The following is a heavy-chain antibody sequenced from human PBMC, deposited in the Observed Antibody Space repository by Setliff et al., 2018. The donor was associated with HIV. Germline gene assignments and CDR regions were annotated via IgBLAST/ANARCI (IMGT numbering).Heavy chain of an antibody. V-gene: IGHV5-10-1*01. CDR2: IDPGDSYT. D-gene: IGHD3-16*01. CDR3: ARITSPYNNTWFPALF. CDR1: GYNFTTYR. J-gene: IGHJ4*02. Sequence: PGESLKISCKASGYNFTTYRITWVRQMPGKGLEWMGRIDPGDSYTDYSPSFRGHVSISADSSISTAYLQWSSLKASDTAMYYCARITSPYNNTWFPALFWGQGTLVTVSS.